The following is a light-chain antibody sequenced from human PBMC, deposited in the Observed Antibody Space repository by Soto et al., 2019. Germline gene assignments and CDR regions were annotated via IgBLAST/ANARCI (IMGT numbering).Light chain of an antibody. V-gene: IGKV1-33*01. Sequence: DIQMTQSPSSLSASVGDRVTMTCQASQDISNYLNWYQQQPGKAPKLLIYDASNLETGVPSRFSGSGSGTDFTFTISSLQPEDIATYYCQQYDNLPWTFGQGTKVEIK. CDR2: DAS. CDR3: QQYDNLPWT. CDR1: QDISNY. J-gene: IGKJ1*01.